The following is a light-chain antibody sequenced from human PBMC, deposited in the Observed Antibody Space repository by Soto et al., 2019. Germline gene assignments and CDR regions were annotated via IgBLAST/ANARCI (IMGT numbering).Light chain of an antibody. CDR1: SANIGAAYN. Sequence: SALTQPPSVSGAPGQRVTISCTGSSANIGAAYNVDWYQQLPGTAPKLLIYGNNNRPSGVPARFSGSKSGTSASLAIAGLQAEDEGDYYCQYYESSLSGYVFGTGTKVTVL. J-gene: IGLJ1*01. CDR2: GNN. CDR3: QYYESSLSGYV. V-gene: IGLV1-40*01.